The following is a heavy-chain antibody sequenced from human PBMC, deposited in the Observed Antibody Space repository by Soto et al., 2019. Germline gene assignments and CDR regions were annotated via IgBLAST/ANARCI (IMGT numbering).Heavy chain of an antibody. CDR3: ARDEYSSSASYNWFDP. CDR2: IYYSGST. Sequence: QVQLQESGPGLVKPSQTLSLTCTVSGGSISSGGYYWSWIRQQQGKGLEWIGYIYYSGSTYYNPSLKSRVTISVDTSKNQFSLKLSSVTAADTAVYYCARDEYSSSASYNWFDPWGQGTLVTVSS. CDR1: GGSISSGGYY. J-gene: IGHJ5*02. V-gene: IGHV4-31*03. D-gene: IGHD6-6*01.